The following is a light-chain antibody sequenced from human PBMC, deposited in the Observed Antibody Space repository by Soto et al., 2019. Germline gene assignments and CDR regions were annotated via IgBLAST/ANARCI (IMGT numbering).Light chain of an antibody. J-gene: IGLJ1*01. CDR1: ALPNQY. V-gene: IGLV3-25*03. Sequence: SYELTQPPSVSVSPGQTARISCSGDALPNQYAFWYQQKPGQAPVLVIYKDSERPSGIPERFSGSSSGTTATLTISGVQAEDEADYYCQSADSSGTCVFGTGTKVTVL. CDR2: KDS. CDR3: QSADSSGTCV.